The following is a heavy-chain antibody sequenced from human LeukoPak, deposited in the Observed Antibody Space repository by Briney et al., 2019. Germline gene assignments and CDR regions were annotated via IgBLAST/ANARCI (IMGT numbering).Heavy chain of an antibody. CDR2: ISSSSYI. J-gene: IGHJ4*02. D-gene: IGHD3-22*01. CDR3: ARVLHNYYYDSSGYSYYFDY. V-gene: IGHV3-21*01. CDR1: GFTFSSYS. Sequence: GGSLRLSRAASGFTFSSYSMNWVRQAPGKGLEWVSSISSSSYIYYADSVKGRFTISRDNAKNSLYLQMNSLRAEDTAVYYCARVLHNYYYDSSGYSYYFDYWGQGTLVTVSS.